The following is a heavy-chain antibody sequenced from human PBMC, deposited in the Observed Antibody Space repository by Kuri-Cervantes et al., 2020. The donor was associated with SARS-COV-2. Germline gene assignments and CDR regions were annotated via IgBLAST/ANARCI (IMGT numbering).Heavy chain of an antibody. D-gene: IGHD3-10*01. CDR3: ATGFTSVWFRPLAY. Sequence: GECLKISCAASGFSLSDYVMTWVRRAPGKGLGWVSIINDAGTTTHYADSVKGRFTISRDNSKNTVYLQMNNLEVEDTAVYFCATGFTSVWFRPLAYWGQGTLVTVSS. J-gene: IGHJ4*02. V-gene: IGHV3-23*01. CDR1: GFSLSDYV. CDR2: INDAGTTT.